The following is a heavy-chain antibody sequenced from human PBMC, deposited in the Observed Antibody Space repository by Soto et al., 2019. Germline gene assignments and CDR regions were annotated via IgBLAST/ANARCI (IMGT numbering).Heavy chain of an antibody. D-gene: IGHD2-15*01. CDR3: AHRLPGYCSGGSCYRGGNWFDP. Sequence: QITLKESGPTLVKPTQTLTLTCTFSGFSLSTSGVGVGWIRQPPGKALEWLALIYWDDDKRYSPSLKSRLTITKDTSKNQVDLTMTNMDPVDTATYYCAHRLPGYCSGGSCYRGGNWFDPWGQGTLVTVSS. CDR2: IYWDDDK. CDR1: GFSLSTSGVG. J-gene: IGHJ5*02. V-gene: IGHV2-5*02.